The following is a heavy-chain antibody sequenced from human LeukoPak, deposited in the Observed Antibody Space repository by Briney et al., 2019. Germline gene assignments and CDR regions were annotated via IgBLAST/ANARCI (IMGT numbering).Heavy chain of an antibody. Sequence: ASVKVSYKASGYTFNTYNMHWVRQAPGQGLEWMGIISPSGGSTRYAQKFQGRVTMTRDTSTSTVYMDLSSLRSEDTAVYYCARNNNYYALDIWGQGTMVTVSS. CDR3: ARNNNYYALDI. V-gene: IGHV1-46*02. CDR1: GYTFNTYN. D-gene: IGHD5-24*01. CDR2: ISPSGGST. J-gene: IGHJ3*02.